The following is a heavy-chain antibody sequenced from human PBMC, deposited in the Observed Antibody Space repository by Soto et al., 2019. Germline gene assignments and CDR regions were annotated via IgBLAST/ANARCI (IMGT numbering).Heavy chain of an antibody. V-gene: IGHV1-69*13. CDR3: ARAGYYDFWSGPQYYYYGMDV. CDR2: IIPIFGTA. Sequence: SVKVSCKASGGTFSSYAISWVRQAPGQGLEWMGGIIPIFGTANYAQKFQGRVTITADESTSTAYMELSSLRSEDTAVYYCARAGYYDFWSGPQYYYYGMDVWGQGTTVTAP. D-gene: IGHD3-3*01. J-gene: IGHJ6*02. CDR1: GGTFSSYA.